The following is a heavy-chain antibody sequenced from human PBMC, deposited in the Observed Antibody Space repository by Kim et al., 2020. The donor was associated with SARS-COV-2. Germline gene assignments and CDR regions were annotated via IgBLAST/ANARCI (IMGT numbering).Heavy chain of an antibody. V-gene: IGHV3-9*01. D-gene: IGHD1-26*01. Sequence: ADSVKSRCTDPRDNVKTSLYLQMNSLRPEDTAVYYCAKVRFSGSYYQALDYWGQGTLVTVSS. CDR3: AKVRFSGSYYQALDY. J-gene: IGHJ4*02.